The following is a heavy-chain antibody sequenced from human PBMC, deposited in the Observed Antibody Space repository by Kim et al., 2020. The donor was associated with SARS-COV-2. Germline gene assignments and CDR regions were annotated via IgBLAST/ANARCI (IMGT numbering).Heavy chain of an antibody. D-gene: IGHD3-3*01. Sequence: YAAPVKGRINISRDDSKSIAYLQMNSLKTEDTAVYYCTRHDFWSGYYTDYWGQGTLVTVSS. J-gene: IGHJ4*02. CDR3: TRHDFWSGYYTDY. V-gene: IGHV3-49*02.